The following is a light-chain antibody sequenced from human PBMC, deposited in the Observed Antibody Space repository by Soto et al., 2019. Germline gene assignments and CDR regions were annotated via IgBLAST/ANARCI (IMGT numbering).Light chain of an antibody. CDR3: QQLNTLPFT. CDR2: AAS. CDR1: QGIRND. Sequence: IQMTQSPSSLSASVGDRVTITCRASQGIRNDLDWFQQKPGKAPKLLIYAASNLQSGVPARFSGSGSGTEFTLTISGLLPEDFATYHCQQLNTLPFTFGQGTRLEI. J-gene: IGKJ5*01. V-gene: IGKV1-17*01.